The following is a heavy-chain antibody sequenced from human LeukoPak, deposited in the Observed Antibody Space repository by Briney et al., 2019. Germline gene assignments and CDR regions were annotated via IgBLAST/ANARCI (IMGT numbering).Heavy chain of an antibody. CDR1: GGSISSGDYY. Sequence: PSETLSLTCTVSGGSISSGDYYWSWIRQPPGKGLEWIGYTYYSGSTYYNPSLKSRVTISVDTSKNQFSLKLSSVTAADTAVYYCARGTPGGYFDYWGRGTLVTVSS. CDR2: TYYSGST. J-gene: IGHJ4*02. V-gene: IGHV4-30-4*08. D-gene: IGHD1-14*01. CDR3: ARGTPGGYFDY.